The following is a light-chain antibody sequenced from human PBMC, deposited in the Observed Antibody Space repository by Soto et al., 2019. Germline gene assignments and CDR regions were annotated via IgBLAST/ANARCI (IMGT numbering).Light chain of an antibody. CDR2: DVS. CDR3: QQYDSLPLT. CDR1: QDISNY. J-gene: IGKJ5*01. V-gene: IGKV1-33*01. Sequence: DIQMTQSPSTLSASVGDRVTITCQASQDISNYLHWVQQKPGKAPQLLIFDVSNLQTGVPSRFSGGGSGTDFALTISSLEPEDIATYYCQQYDSLPLTFGQGTRLEIK.